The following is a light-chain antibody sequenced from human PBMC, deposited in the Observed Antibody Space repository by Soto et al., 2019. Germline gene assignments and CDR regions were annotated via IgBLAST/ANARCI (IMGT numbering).Light chain of an antibody. V-gene: IGKV3-20*01. Sequence: EIVLTQSPGTLSLSPGERATLSCRASQSVTSNYLAWYQQKPGQAPRLLVYGASSRATGISDRFSGSGSGTDFTLTISRLAPEDFAVYYCQHYVSPPITFGQGTRLEIK. CDR1: QSVTSNY. CDR2: GAS. J-gene: IGKJ5*01. CDR3: QHYVSPPIT.